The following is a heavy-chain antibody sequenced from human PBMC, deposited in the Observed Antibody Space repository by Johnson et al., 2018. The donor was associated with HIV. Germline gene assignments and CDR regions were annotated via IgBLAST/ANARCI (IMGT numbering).Heavy chain of an antibody. CDR2: ISYDGSNK. J-gene: IGHJ3*02. V-gene: IGHV3-30*04. CDR1: GFTFSSYA. Sequence: VRLVESGGGVVQPGRSLRLSCAASGFTFSSYAMHWVRQAPGKGLEWVAVISYDGSNKYYADSVKGRFTISRDNSKNTLYLQMNSLRAEDTAVYYCARDKGNYDILTGYYNVGAFDIWGQGTMVTVSS. D-gene: IGHD3-9*01. CDR3: ARDKGNYDILTGYYNVGAFDI.